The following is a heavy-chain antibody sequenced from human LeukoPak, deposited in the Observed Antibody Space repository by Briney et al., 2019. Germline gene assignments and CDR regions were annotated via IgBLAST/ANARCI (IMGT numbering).Heavy chain of an antibody. Sequence: GGSLRLSCAASGFTVSSNYMSWVRQAPGRGLEWVSVIYSGGSTYYADSVKGRFTISRDNSKNTLYLQMNSLRAEDTAVYYCARGAHSTVTLDYWGQGTLVTVSS. V-gene: IGHV3-53*01. J-gene: IGHJ4*02. CDR1: GFTVSSNY. CDR3: ARGAHSTVTLDY. D-gene: IGHD4-17*01. CDR2: IYSGGST.